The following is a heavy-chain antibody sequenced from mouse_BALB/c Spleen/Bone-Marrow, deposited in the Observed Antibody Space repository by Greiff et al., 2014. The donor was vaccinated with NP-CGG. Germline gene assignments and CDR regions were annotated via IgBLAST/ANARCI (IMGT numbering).Heavy chain of an antibody. CDR1: GFSLTSYG. V-gene: IGHV2-9*02. D-gene: IGHD1-1*01. CDR3: AGEGRGYYGSSGAAMDY. J-gene: IGHJ4*01. CDR2: IWAGGST. Sequence: QVQLKESGPGLVAPSPSLSISCTVSGFSLTSYGVHWVRQPPGQGLEWLGAIWAGGSTNYYSALMSRLTISKDNSKSQVFLKMNSLQTDDTAMYYGAGEGRGYYGSSGAAMDYWGQGTKVTVSS.